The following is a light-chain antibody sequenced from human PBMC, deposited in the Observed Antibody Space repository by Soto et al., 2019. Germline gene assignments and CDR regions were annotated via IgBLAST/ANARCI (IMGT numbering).Light chain of an antibody. Sequence: EIVLTQSPGTLSLSPGERATLSCRASQSVSSSYLAWYQQKPGQAPRPLIYGASSRAIGIPEKFSGSGSRTDFTLNISRLEPEDFAVYYCQQYGSSPWTFGQGTKVEIK. CDR2: GAS. CDR1: QSVSSSY. V-gene: IGKV3-20*01. J-gene: IGKJ1*01. CDR3: QQYGSSPWT.